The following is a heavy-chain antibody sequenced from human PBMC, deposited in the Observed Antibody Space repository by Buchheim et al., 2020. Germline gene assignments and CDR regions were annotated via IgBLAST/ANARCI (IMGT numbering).Heavy chain of an antibody. CDR3: ARVMSGYDQFDY. Sequence: EVQLVESGGGLVKPGGSLRLSCAASGFTFSSYSMNWVRQAPGKGLEWVSSISSSSRYIYYADSVKGRFTIPRDNAKNSLYLQMNSLRAEDTAVYYCARVMSGYDQFDYWGQGTL. CDR1: GFTFSSYS. V-gene: IGHV3-21*01. J-gene: IGHJ4*02. D-gene: IGHD5-12*01. CDR2: ISSSSRYI.